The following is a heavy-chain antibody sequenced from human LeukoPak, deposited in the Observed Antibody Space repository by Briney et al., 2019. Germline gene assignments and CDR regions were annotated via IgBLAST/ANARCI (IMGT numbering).Heavy chain of an antibody. V-gene: IGHV3-30*04. CDR3: AREDGYNDNFDY. D-gene: IGHD5-24*01. Sequence: GGSLRLSCAASGFTFSSYAMHWVRQAPGKGLEWVAVISYDGSNKYYADSVKGRFTISRDNAKNSLYLQMNSLRAEDTAVYYCAREDGYNDNFDYWGQGTLVTVSS. J-gene: IGHJ4*02. CDR2: ISYDGSNK. CDR1: GFTFSSYA.